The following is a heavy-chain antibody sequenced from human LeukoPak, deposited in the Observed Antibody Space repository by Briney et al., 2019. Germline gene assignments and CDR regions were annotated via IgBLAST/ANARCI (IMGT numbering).Heavy chain of an antibody. CDR2: INPNSGGT. CDR1: GYTFTGYY. CDR3: ARGKIVVVPAANGWFDP. D-gene: IGHD2-2*01. J-gene: IGHJ5*02. Sequence: ASVKVSCKASGYTFTGYYMHWVRQVPGQGLEWMGWINPNSGGTNYAQKFQGRVTMTRDTSISTAYMELSRLRSDDTAVYYCARGKIVVVPAANGWFDPWGQGTLVTVPS. V-gene: IGHV1-2*02.